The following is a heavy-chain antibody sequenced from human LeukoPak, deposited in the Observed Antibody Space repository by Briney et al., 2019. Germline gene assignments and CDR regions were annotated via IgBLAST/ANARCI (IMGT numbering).Heavy chain of an antibody. J-gene: IGHJ4*02. CDR3: ASRGYSYGTLYYFDY. D-gene: IGHD5-18*01. CDR2: IYTSGST. Sequence: SETLSLTCTVSGGSISSYYWSWIRQPAGKGLEWIGRIYTSGSTNYNPSLKSRVTMSVDTSKNQLSLKLSSVTAADTAVYYCASRGYSYGTLYYFDYWGQGTLVTVSS. V-gene: IGHV4-4*07. CDR1: GGSISSYY.